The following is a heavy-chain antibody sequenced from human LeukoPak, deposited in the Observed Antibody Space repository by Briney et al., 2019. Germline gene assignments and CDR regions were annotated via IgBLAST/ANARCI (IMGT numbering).Heavy chain of an antibody. CDR1: GGSISSYY. Sequence: SETLSLTCTVSGGSISSYYWSRIRQPAGKGLEWIGRIYTSGSTNYNPSLKSRVTMSVDTSKNQFSLKLSSVTAADTAVYYCARMVRGFGESPSRRNAFDIWGQGTMVTVSS. J-gene: IGHJ3*02. CDR2: IYTSGST. D-gene: IGHD3-10*01. CDR3: ARMVRGFGESPSRRNAFDI. V-gene: IGHV4-4*07.